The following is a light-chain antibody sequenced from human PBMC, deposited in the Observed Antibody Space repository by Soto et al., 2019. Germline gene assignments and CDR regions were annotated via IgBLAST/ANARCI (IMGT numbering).Light chain of an antibody. CDR2: GNS. Sequence: QSVLTQPPSVSGAPGQRVTISCTGSSSNIGAGYDVHWYQQLPGTAPKLLIYGNSNRPSGVPDRFSGSKSGTSASLAITGLQAEYEADYYCQSYDSSLSGFYVVGTGTKLTAL. J-gene: IGLJ1*01. CDR3: QSYDSSLSGFYV. V-gene: IGLV1-40*01. CDR1: SSNIGAGYD.